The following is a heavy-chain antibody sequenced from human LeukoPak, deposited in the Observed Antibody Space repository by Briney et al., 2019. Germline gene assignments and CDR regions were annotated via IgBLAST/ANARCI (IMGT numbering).Heavy chain of an antibody. CDR2: ITIDNSTV. CDR1: GFTFSLYS. J-gene: IGHJ6*03. D-gene: IGHD1-14*01. CDR3: ARRRGHGNSYYFLDV. Sequence: PGGSLRLSCAVFGFTFSLYSMNWVRQAPGKGLEWISFITIDNSTVYYADSVRGRFTISRDNAKNSLSLHMTNLRADDTAIYYCARRRGHGNSYYFLDVWGTGTTVTVSS. V-gene: IGHV3-48*04.